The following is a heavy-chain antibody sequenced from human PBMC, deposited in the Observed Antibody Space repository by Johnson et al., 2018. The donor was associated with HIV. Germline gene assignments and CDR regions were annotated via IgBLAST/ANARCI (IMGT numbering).Heavy chain of an antibody. CDR3: ARDRLRDVYAFDI. CDR2: ISYDGSNK. CDR1: GFTFSSYW. J-gene: IGHJ3*02. V-gene: IGHV3-30-3*01. Sequence: QVQLVESGGGLVQPGGSLRLSCAASGFTFSSYWMSWVRQAPGKGLEWVAVISYDGSNKYYSDSVKGRFTISRDNSKNTLYLQMNSLRAEDTALYYCARDRLRDVYAFDIWGQGTMVTVSS.